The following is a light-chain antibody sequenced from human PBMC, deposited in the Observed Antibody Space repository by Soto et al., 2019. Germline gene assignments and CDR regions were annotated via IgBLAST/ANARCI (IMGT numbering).Light chain of an antibody. Sequence: EIVLTQSPGTLSLSPDERATLSCRASQSIKSNYLAWYQQKPGQAPRPLIYGISTSATGVPDRFSGSGSGTDFTLTIGRLETQDFAVYYCQEYGSSPFTCGHCTKVDIK. CDR3: QEYGSSPFT. CDR2: GIS. V-gene: IGKV3-20*01. CDR1: QSIKSNY. J-gene: IGKJ3*01.